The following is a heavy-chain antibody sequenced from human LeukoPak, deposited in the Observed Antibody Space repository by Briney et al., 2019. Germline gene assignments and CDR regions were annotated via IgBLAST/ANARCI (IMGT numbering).Heavy chain of an antibody. Sequence: GGSLTLSCAASGFTVSTNYMSWVRQAPGKGLEWVSYILNSGTTTYYADSVKGRFTISRDNAKNSLYLLMNSLRAEDTGVYYCARDPPDYGGRGILVTASS. V-gene: IGHV3-11*04. CDR2: ILNSGTTT. CDR1: GFTVSTNY. J-gene: IGHJ4*02. CDR3: ARDPPDY.